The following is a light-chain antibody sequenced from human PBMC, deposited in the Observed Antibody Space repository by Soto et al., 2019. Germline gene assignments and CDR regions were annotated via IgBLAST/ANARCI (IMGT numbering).Light chain of an antibody. Sequence: EIVXTXXPXXLSVSPGERATLSCRATQSISSNLAWYQQRPGQAPRLLIYGASTRATGIPARFSGSGSGTEFTLTISSLQSEDFAVYYCQQYNNWPPLTFGGGTKVEIK. CDR2: GAS. CDR1: QSISSN. CDR3: QQYNNWPPLT. J-gene: IGKJ4*01. V-gene: IGKV3-15*01.